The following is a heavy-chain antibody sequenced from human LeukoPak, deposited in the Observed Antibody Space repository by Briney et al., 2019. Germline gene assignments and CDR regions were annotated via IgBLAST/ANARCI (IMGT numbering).Heavy chain of an antibody. D-gene: IGHD3-22*01. CDR3: AREVVKLGYYYYYMDV. J-gene: IGHJ6*03. V-gene: IGHV3-21*01. CDR2: ISSSSSYI. Sequence: GGSLRLSCAASGFTFINYAMTWVRQAPGKGLEWVSSISSSSSYIYYADSVKGRFTISRDNAKNSLYLQMNSLRAEDTAVYYCAREVVKLGYYYYYMDVWGKGTTVTVSS. CDR1: GFTFINYA.